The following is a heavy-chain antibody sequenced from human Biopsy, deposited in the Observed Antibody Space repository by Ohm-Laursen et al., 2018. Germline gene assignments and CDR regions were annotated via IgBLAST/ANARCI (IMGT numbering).Heavy chain of an antibody. CDR2: INTYNGTT. CDR3: ARERGGYKRTDY. J-gene: IGHJ4*02. V-gene: IGHV1-18*01. CDR1: GYTLTSYG. Sequence: ASVKASCNLSGYTLTSYGISWVRQAPGQGLEWLGWINTYNGTTNYAQNLQGRVTMTTDTSTSTAYMELRSLRSGNTAVYYCARERGGYKRTDYWGQGTLVTVSS. D-gene: IGHD5-24*01.